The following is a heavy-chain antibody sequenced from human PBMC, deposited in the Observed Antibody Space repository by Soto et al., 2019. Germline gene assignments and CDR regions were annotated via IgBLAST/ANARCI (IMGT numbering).Heavy chain of an antibody. D-gene: IGHD6-13*01. J-gene: IGHJ4*02. CDR1: GYTFTSYG. CDR3: AASQQFDY. V-gene: IGHV1-18*01. Sequence: QVQLVQSGAEVKKPGASVKVSCKASGYTFTSYGINWVRQAPGQGLEWMGWINTYDGNTNHAQKFQGRVTMTTDTSTSTAYMELRSLSSADTAVYYCAASQQFDYWGQGTLVTVSS. CDR2: INTYDGNT.